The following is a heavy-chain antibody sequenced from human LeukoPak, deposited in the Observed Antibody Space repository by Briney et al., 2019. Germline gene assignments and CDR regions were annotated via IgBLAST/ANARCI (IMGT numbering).Heavy chain of an antibody. CDR3: ARDRWGKYYFDY. D-gene: IGHD7-27*01. Sequence: GKSLRLSCAASGFTFSTYGIHWVRQAPGKGLEWVAVISDDGSNKYYADSVKGRFTISRDNAKNSLYLQMNNLRAEDTAVYYCARDRWGKYYFDYWGQGTLVTVSS. CDR1: GFTFSTYG. V-gene: IGHV3-30*03. CDR2: ISDDGSNK. J-gene: IGHJ4*02.